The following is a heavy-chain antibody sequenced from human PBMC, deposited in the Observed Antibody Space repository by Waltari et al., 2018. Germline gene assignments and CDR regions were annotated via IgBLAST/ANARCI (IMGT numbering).Heavy chain of an antibody. CDR2: IYTSGST. V-gene: IGHV4-4*07. CDR1: GGSISSYY. Sequence: QVQLQESGPGLVKPSETLSLTYTVSGGSISSYYWSWLRQPAGKGLEWIGRIYTSGSTNYNPSLKSRVTMSVDTSKNQFSLKLSSVTAADTAVYYCARDYCSSTSCYDWFDPWGQGTLVTDSS. J-gene: IGHJ5*02. CDR3: ARDYCSSTSCYDWFDP. D-gene: IGHD2-2*01.